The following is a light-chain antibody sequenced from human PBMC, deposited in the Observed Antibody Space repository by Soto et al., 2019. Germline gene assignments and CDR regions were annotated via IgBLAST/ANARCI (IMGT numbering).Light chain of an antibody. CDR2: AAS. Sequence: DIQMTQSPSSLSVSIGDRVTITCWASQTISSYLNWYQQKPGKAPKLLIYAASSLQSGVPSRFSGSESGPDFTLPISSLQPEAFATYYCQQSYSTPYTFGQGTELEIK. CDR3: QQSYSTPYT. J-gene: IGKJ2*01. V-gene: IGKV1-39*01. CDR1: QTISSY.